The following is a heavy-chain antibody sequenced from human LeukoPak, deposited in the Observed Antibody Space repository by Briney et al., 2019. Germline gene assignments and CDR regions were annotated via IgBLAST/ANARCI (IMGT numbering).Heavy chain of an antibody. D-gene: IGHD2-8*01. Sequence: GGSLRLSCAASGFTFDDYAMHWVRQAPGKGLEWVSGISWNSGSIGYADSVKGRFTISRDNSKNTLYLQMNSLRAEDTAVYYCARDLGYCTNGVCPNWFDPWGQGTLVTVSS. CDR3: ARDLGYCTNGVCPNWFDP. J-gene: IGHJ5*02. CDR1: GFTFDDYA. V-gene: IGHV3-9*01. CDR2: ISWNSGSI.